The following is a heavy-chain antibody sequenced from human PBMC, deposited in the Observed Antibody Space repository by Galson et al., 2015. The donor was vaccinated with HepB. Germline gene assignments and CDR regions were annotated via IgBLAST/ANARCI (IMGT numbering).Heavy chain of an antibody. D-gene: IGHD2-15*01. CDR3: ARADPLPSSGGLYYFVY. V-gene: IGHV3-21*01. Sequence: SLRLSCAASGFTFSFYSMNWVRQAPGKGLEWVSSISSSSSYIYYADSVKGRFTISRDNAKNSLFLQMNSLRAEDTAVYYCARADPLPSSGGLYYFVYWGQGTLVTVSS. CDR1: GFTFSFYS. CDR2: ISSSSSYI. J-gene: IGHJ4*02.